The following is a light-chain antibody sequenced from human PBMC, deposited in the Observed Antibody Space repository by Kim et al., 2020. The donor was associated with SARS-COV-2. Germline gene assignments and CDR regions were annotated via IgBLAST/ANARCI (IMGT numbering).Light chain of an antibody. J-gene: IGKJ2*01. Sequence: EINVTQTPSTLPASVGDRVSMTCRASQNINNWVAWYQQKPGKAPRLLIYEASILESGVPARFSGSGSGTEFTLTISGLQPDDFATYYCQQFNTYYTFGQGTKVDIK. V-gene: IGKV1-5*03. CDR2: EAS. CDR1: QNINNW. CDR3: QQFNTYYT.